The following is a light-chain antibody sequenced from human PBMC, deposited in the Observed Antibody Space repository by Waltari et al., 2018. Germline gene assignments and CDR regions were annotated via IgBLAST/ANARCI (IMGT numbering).Light chain of an antibody. CDR2: NNH. CDR1: YSNVGSDN. Sequence: QSVLTQPPSASETPGQRVTISCSRGYSNVGSDNVYWYQQLPGTAPKLLIYNNHPRPSGVPDRFSGSKSGTSASLAISGLRSAEEADYYGAAWDSSLSGYVVGTGTKVTVL. V-gene: IGLV1-47*01. CDR3: AAWDSSLSGYV. J-gene: IGLJ1*01.